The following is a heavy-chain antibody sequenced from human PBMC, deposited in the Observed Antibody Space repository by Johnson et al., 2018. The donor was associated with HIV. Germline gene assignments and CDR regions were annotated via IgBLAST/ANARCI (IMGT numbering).Heavy chain of an antibody. V-gene: IGHV3-66*01. CDR2: IYSGGST. Sequence: VQLVESGGGLVQPGGSLRLSCAASGFTISSNYMSWVRQAPGKGLEWVAVIYSGGSTYYAASVKGRFTISRDNAKNSLYLQMNSLRAEDTAVYYCARRGHDAFDIWGQGTMVTVSS. CDR3: ARRGHDAFDI. J-gene: IGHJ3*02. CDR1: GFTISSNY.